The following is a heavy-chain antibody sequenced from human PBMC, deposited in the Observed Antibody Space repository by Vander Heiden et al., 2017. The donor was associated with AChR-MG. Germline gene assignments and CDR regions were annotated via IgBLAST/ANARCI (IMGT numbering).Heavy chain of an antibody. CDR1: GCTFSSYA. J-gene: IGHJ4*02. CDR3: ATDTSGPSLFDY. CDR2: ISGSGGST. Sequence: EVQLLESGGGLVQPGGSLRLSCAASGCTFSSYAMSWVRQAPGKGLEWVSTISGSGGSTYYADSVKGRFTISRDNSKNTLYLQMNSLRAEDTAVYYCATDTSGPSLFDYWGQGTLVTVSS. D-gene: IGHD6-19*01. V-gene: IGHV3-23*01.